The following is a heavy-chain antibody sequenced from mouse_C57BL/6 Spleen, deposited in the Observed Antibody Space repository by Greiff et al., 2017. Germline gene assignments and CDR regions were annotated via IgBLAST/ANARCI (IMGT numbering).Heavy chain of an antibody. J-gene: IGHJ2*01. V-gene: IGHV5-4*01. CDR1: GFTFSSYA. CDR3: ARAGAYYSNWCDY. Sequence: EVQLVESGGGLVKPGGSLKLSCAASGFTFSSYAMSWVRQTPEKRLAWVATISDGGSYTYYPDNVKGRFTISRDNAKNNLYLQMSHLKAEDTAMYYCARAGAYYSNWCDYWGQGTTLTVSS. CDR2: ISDGGSYT. D-gene: IGHD2-5*01.